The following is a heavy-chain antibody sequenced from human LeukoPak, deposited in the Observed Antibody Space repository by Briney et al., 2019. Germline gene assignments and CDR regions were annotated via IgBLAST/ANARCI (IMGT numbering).Heavy chain of an antibody. J-gene: IGHJ4*02. CDR2: ISYDGRKI. V-gene: IGHV3-30*04. CDR1: GFSFHNYA. D-gene: IGHD5-12*01. CDR3: ARGDQWLLEGY. Sequence: GGSLRLSCLASGFSFHNYAMHWVRQAPGKGLEWVAVISYDGRKIYYGDSVKGRFTVSRDNSLNTVYVQMNSLRPDDTAVYYCARGDQWLLEGYWGQGIQVTVSS.